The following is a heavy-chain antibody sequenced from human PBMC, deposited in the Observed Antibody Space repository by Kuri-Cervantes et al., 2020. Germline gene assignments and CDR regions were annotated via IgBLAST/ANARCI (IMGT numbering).Heavy chain of an antibody. V-gene: IGHV3-33*01. CDR1: GFTFSSYG. D-gene: IGHD3-9*01. CDR3: ARERNYDILTGYYTRGYFQH. J-gene: IGHJ1*01. Sequence: GESLKISCAASGFTFSSYGMHWVRQAPGKGLEWVAVIWYDGSNKYYAGSVKGRFTISRDNSKNTLYLQMNSLRAEDTAVYYCARERNYDILTGYYTRGYFQHWGQGTLVTVSS. CDR2: IWYDGSNK.